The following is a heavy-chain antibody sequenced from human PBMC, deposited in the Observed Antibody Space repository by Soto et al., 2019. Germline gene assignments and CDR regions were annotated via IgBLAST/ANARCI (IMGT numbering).Heavy chain of an antibody. CDR1: GGSFSGYN. CDR2: INHSGST. CDR3: ATSLSGSSLYGMDV. Sequence: QVHLQQWGAGLLKPSETLSLTCAVYGGSFSGYNWSWIRQSPGEGLEWIGEINHSGSTNCNPSLKSRVIISVDTSKNQFSLKLSSVTAADTAVYYCATSLSGSSLYGMDVWGQGITVTVSS. V-gene: IGHV4-34*01. D-gene: IGHD1-26*01. J-gene: IGHJ6*02.